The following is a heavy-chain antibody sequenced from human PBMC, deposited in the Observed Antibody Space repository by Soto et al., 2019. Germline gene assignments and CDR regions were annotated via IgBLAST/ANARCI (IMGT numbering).Heavy chain of an antibody. CDR2: ISAYNGNT. CDR1: GYTFTSYG. V-gene: IGHV1-18*01. CDR3: ARDIVVVVAAKNWFDP. D-gene: IGHD2-15*01. J-gene: IGHJ5*02. Sequence: ASVKVSCKASGYTFTSYGISWVRQAPGQGLEWMGWISAYNGNTNYAQKLQGRVTMTTDTSTSTAYMELRSLRSDDTAVYYCARDIVVVVAAKNWFDPWGQGTLVTV.